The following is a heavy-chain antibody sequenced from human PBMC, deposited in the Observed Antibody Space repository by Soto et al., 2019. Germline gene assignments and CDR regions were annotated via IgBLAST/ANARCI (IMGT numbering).Heavy chain of an antibody. CDR2: IYHSGST. CDR1: GGSISSGGYS. J-gene: IGHJ4*02. D-gene: IGHD3-22*01. CDR3: ARAGGGYEDFDY. V-gene: IGHV4-30-2*01. Sequence: LSLTCAVSGGSISSGGYSWSWIRQPPGKGLEWIGYIYHSGSTYYNPSLKSRVTISVDRSKNQFSLKLSSVTAADTAVYYCARAGGGYEDFDYWGQGTLVTVSS.